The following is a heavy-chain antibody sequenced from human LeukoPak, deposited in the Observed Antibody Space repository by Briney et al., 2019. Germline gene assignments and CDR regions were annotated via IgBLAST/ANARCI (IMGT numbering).Heavy chain of an antibody. CDR3: ARGLRSSWYFDY. D-gene: IGHD6-13*01. CDR1: GGSFSGYY. V-gene: IGHV4-34*01. J-gene: IGHJ4*02. Sequence: SETLSLTCAVYGGSFSGYYWSWIRQPPGKGLEWIGEINHGGSTNYNPSLKSRVTISVDTSKNQFSLKLSSVTAADTAVYYCARGLRSSWYFDYWGQGTLVTVSS. CDR2: INHGGST.